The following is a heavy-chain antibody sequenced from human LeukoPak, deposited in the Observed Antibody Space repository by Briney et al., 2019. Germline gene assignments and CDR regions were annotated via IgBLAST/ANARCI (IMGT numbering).Heavy chain of an antibody. CDR1: GYTFSSYY. V-gene: IGHV1-46*04. CDR3: ARDGWELLHLPLDC. D-gene: IGHD1-26*01. CDR2: INPSVGST. Sequence: ASVKVSCKASGYTFSSYYMHWVRQAPGQGLEWVGIINPSVGSTSYAPKLQGRVTMTRDTSTSTVYMELSSLRFEDTAVYHCARDGWELLHLPLDCWGQGTLVTVSS. J-gene: IGHJ4*02.